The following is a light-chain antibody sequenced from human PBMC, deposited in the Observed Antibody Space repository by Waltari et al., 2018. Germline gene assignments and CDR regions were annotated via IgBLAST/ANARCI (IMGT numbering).Light chain of an antibody. J-gene: IGLJ2*01. CDR3: QAWDSNIVI. V-gene: IGLV3-1*01. CDR1: KLGDKY. Sequence: SYELTQPPSVSVSPGQTATIPCSGHKLGDKYACLYQRRPGQSPLLVIYQDNKRPPGIPDRFSGSNSGNTATLTITGTQPIDEADYYCQAWDSNIVIFGGGTKLTVL. CDR2: QDN.